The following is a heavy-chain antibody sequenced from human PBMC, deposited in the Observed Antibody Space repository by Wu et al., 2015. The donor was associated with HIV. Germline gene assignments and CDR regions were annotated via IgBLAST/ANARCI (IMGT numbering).Heavy chain of an antibody. V-gene: IGHV1-18*01. J-gene: IGHJ6*02. CDR1: GYSFTNYG. D-gene: IGHD3-22*01. CDR3: ARMIKYYYDHERNYYYCGVDV. CDR2: ISTYNGNT. Sequence: QVQLVQSGAEVKKPGASVKVSCKASGYSFTNYGINWVRQAPGQGLECLGWISTYNGNTNYAQKFQGRVTMTRNTSISTAYMELSSLRSEDTAVYYCARMIKYYYDHERNYYYCGVDVWGQGTTVTVSS.